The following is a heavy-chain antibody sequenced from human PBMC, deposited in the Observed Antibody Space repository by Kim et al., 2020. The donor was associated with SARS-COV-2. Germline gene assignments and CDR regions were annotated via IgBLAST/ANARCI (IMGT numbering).Heavy chain of an antibody. Sequence: GGSLRLSCAASGFTFSSYEMNWVRQAPGKGLEWVSYISSSGSTIYYADSVKGRFTISRDNAKNSLYLQMNSLRAEDTAVYYCARDPGGSQYNWFDPWGQGTLVTVSS. CDR1: GFTFSSYE. J-gene: IGHJ5*02. V-gene: IGHV3-48*03. CDR2: ISSSGSTI. D-gene: IGHD1-26*01. CDR3: ARDPGGSQYNWFDP.